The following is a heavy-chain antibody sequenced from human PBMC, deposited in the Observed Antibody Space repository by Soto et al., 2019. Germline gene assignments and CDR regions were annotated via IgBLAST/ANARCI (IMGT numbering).Heavy chain of an antibody. J-gene: IGHJ2*01. D-gene: IGHD3-16*01. CDR1: GFTFSSYG. V-gene: IGHV3-33*01. Sequence: QVQLVESGGGVVQPGRSLRLSCAASGFTFSSYGMHWVRQAPGKGLEWVAVIWYDGSNKYYADSVKGRFTISRDNSKNTLYLQMNSLRAEDTAVYYCARDLGVPRYFDLWGRGILVTVSS. CDR2: IWYDGSNK. CDR3: ARDLGVPRYFDL.